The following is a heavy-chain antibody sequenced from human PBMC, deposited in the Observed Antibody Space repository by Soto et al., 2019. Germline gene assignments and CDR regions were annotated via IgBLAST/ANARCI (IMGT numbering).Heavy chain of an antibody. V-gene: IGHV3-23*04. CDR3: ATSTVGYCSGGSCYSAFDI. D-gene: IGHD2-15*01. CDR2: ISGSGGST. CDR1: GFTFSSYA. J-gene: IGHJ3*02. Sequence: EVQLVESGGGLVQPGGSLRLSCASSGFTFSSYAMSWVRQAPGKGLEWVSAISGSGGSTYYADSVKGRFTISRDNSKNTLYLQMNSLRAEDTAVYYCATSTVGYCSGGSCYSAFDIWGQGTMVTVSS.